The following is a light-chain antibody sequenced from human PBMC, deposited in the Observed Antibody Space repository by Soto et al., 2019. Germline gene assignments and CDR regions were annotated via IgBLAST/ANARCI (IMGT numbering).Light chain of an antibody. V-gene: IGKV1-5*03. CDR1: QSINTW. CDR2: TAS. CDR3: QQHESYPRT. J-gene: IGKJ1*01. Sequence: DIQMTQSPSTLSASVGDRVTITCRASQSINTWLAWYQQKPGKAPRILIYTASSLESGVPSRLSDSGSGTEFTLTISSLQPDDFATYYCQQHESYPRTFVQGTKVEIK.